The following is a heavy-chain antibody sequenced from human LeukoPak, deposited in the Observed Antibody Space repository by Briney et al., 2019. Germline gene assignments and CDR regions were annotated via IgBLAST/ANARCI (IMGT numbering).Heavy chain of an antibody. D-gene: IGHD2-2*01. CDR1: GGSISSYY. V-gene: IGHV4-59*01. CDR3: ARGLGYCSSTSCYPNWFDP. CDR2: MYYSGST. Sequence: SETLSLTCTVSGGSISSYYWSWIRQPPGKGLEWIGYMYYSGSTNYNPSLKSRVTVSVDTSKNQFSLKLSSVTAADTAVYYCARGLGYCSSTSCYPNWFDPWGQGTLVTVSS. J-gene: IGHJ5*02.